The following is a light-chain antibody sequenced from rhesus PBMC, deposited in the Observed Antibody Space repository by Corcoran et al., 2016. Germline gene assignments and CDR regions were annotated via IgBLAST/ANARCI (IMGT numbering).Light chain of an antibody. Sequence: DIQMTQSPSSLSASVGDRVTITCRASQGITNDLAWYQQKPGETPKLLIYEASSLQSGIPSRFSGSGSGTDFTLTISSLQSEDFATYYGQHYYSTPFTFGPGTKLDIK. J-gene: IGKJ3*01. V-gene: IGKV1-25*01. CDR2: EAS. CDR1: QGITND. CDR3: QHYYSTPFT.